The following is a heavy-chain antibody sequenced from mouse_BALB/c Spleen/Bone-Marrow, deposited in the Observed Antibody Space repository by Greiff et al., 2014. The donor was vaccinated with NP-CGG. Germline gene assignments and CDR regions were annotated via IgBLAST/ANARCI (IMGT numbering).Heavy chain of an antibody. CDR3: ARGAARATWFAY. V-gene: IGHV5-17*02. CDR2: ISSGSSTI. J-gene: IGHJ3*01. D-gene: IGHD3-1*01. CDR1: GFTFSSFG. Sequence: EVQLVESGGGLVQPGGSRKLSCAASGFTFSSFGMHWVRQAPEKGLEWVAYISSGSSTIYYEDTVKGRFTISRDNPKNTLFLQMSSLRSEDTAMYYCARGAARATWFAYWGQGTLVTVSA.